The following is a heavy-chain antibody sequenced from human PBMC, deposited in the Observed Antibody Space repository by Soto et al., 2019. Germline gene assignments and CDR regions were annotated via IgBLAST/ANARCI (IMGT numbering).Heavy chain of an antibody. J-gene: IGHJ5*02. CDR3: ARVVRNDSGSGDNWFDP. CDR2: INPGNGKT. D-gene: IGHD3-10*01. V-gene: IGHV1-3*01. CDR1: GYIFTSYA. Sequence: QVQLVQSGAEMKKPGASVRVSCKASGYIFTSYAMQWVRQAPGQELEWMGWINPGNGKTKYSQKFQGRVTITRDTSASTVYMELSSLTSKDTATYFCARVVRNDSGSGDNWFDPWGQGTRVTVSS.